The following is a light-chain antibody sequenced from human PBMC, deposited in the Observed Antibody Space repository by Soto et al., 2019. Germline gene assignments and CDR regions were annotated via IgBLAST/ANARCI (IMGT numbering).Light chain of an antibody. J-gene: IGLJ3*02. CDR1: NIGSKS. CDR2: YDS. Sequence: SYELTQPPSVSVAPGKTARITCGENNIGSKSVHWYQQKPGQAPVLVIYYDSDRPSGIPERFSGSNSGNTATLTISRVEAGDEAAYYCQVWDSSSVHWVFGGGTKLTVL. V-gene: IGLV3-21*04. CDR3: QVWDSSSVHWV.